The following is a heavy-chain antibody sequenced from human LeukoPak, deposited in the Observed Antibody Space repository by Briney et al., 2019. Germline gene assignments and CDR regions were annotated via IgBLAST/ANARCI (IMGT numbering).Heavy chain of an antibody. CDR1: GGTFSSYA. Sequence: SVKVSCKASGGTFSSYAISWVRQAPGQGLEWMGGIIPIFGTANYAQKFQGRVTITADKSTSTAYMELSSLRSEDTAVYYCARDQEWFGELSDYYYGMDVWGKGTTVTVS. J-gene: IGHJ6*04. CDR2: IIPIFGTA. D-gene: IGHD3-10*01. CDR3: ARDQEWFGELSDYYYGMDV. V-gene: IGHV1-69*06.